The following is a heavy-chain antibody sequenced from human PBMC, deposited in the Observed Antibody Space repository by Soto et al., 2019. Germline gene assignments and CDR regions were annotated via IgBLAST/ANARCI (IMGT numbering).Heavy chain of an antibody. CDR1: GFTFSSYA. Sequence: PGGSLRLSCAASGFTFSSYAMHWVRQAPGKGLEWVAVISYDGSNKYYADSVKGRFTISRDNSKNTLYLQMNSLRAEDTAVYYCARESPSPWLGYWGQGTLVTVSS. J-gene: IGHJ4*02. CDR2: ISYDGSNK. CDR3: ARESPSPWLGY. D-gene: IGHD6-19*01. V-gene: IGHV3-30-3*01.